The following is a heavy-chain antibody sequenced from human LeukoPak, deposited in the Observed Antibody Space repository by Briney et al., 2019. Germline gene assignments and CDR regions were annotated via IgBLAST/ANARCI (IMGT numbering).Heavy chain of an antibody. CDR1: GGSISSSSYY. J-gene: IGHJ3*02. CDR2: IYYSGST. D-gene: IGHD3-10*01. V-gene: IGHV4-39*07. Sequence: PSETLSLTCTVSGGSISSSSYYWGWIRQPPGKGLEWIGSIYYSGSTYYNPSLKSRVTISVDTSKNQFSLKLSSVTAADTAVYYCARGIGHGSGSVGIWGQGTMVTVSS. CDR3: ARGIGHGSGSVGI.